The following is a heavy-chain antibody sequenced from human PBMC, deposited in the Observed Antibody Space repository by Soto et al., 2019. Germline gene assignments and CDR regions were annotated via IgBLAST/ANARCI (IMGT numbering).Heavy chain of an antibody. CDR1: GYTFTTYG. Sequence: ASVKVSCKASGYTFTTYGFTWVRQAPGQGLEWMGWISANSGNTHYAQKLQGRATLTTDTSTTTAYMELRSLRSDDTAVYYCARAARDSSGSYSIYWGQGTLVTVSS. D-gene: IGHD1-26*01. CDR2: ISANSGNT. V-gene: IGHV1-18*01. CDR3: ARAARDSSGSYSIY. J-gene: IGHJ4*02.